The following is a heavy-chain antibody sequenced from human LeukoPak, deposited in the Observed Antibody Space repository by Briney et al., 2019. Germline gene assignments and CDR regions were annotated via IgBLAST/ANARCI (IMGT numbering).Heavy chain of an antibody. CDR2: MNPNSGNT. Sequence: ASVKVSCKASGYTFTSYAMNWVRQATGQGLEWMGWMNPNSGNTGYAQKFQGRVTMTRNTSISTAYMELNSLRAEDTTVYYCARDRDYDYYYGMDVWGQGTTVTVSS. CDR3: ARDRDYDYYYGMDV. V-gene: IGHV1-8*02. CDR1: GYTFTSYA. J-gene: IGHJ6*02. D-gene: IGHD3-10*01.